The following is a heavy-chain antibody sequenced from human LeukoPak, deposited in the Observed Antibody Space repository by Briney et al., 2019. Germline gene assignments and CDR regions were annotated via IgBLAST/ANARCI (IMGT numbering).Heavy chain of an antibody. V-gene: IGHV3-23*01. Sequence: GGSLRLSCAASGFTFSDYAMSWVRQAPEKGLEWVSTISHVGGTYYADSVRGRFTISGDNSENTLYLQMNSLTVDDTAVYFCAKERQTGDYFTSDYWGQGTLVTVSS. D-gene: IGHD4-17*01. CDR2: ISHVGGT. J-gene: IGHJ4*02. CDR1: GFTFSDYA. CDR3: AKERQTGDYFTSDY.